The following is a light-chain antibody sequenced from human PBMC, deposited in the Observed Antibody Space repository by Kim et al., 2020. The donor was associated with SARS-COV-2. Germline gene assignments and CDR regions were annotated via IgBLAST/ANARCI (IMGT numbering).Light chain of an antibody. CDR3: QQYGSSPR. V-gene: IGKV3-20*01. J-gene: IGKJ4*01. Sequence: LYPVERATRSGRASQSVTSNYLAWYQQKPGQTPRLLIYGASSRATGIPDRFSGSGSGTDFTLTISRLEPEDFAVYYCQQYGSSPRFGGGTKVDIK. CDR1: QSVTSNY. CDR2: GAS.